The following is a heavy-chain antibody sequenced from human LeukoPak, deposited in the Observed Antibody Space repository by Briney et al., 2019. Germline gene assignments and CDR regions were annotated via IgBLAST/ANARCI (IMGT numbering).Heavy chain of an antibody. Sequence: PGGSLRLSCAASGFTFSSYGMHWVRQAPGKGLEWVAVIWYDGSNKYYADSVKGRFTISRDNSKNTLYLQMNSLRAEDTAVYYCAREQFWSGYSWLDPWGQGTLVTVSS. CDR3: AREQFWSGYSWLDP. CDR2: IWYDGSNK. J-gene: IGHJ5*02. D-gene: IGHD3-3*02. CDR1: GFTFSSYG. V-gene: IGHV3-33*01.